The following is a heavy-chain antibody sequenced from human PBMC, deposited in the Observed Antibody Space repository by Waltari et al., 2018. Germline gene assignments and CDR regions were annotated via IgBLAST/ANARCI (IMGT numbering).Heavy chain of an antibody. V-gene: IGHV5-51*01. CDR3: ARLGYSAYLLDPNWFDP. D-gene: IGHD5-12*01. CDR2: IYPGDSEI. CDR1: GYSFTNYW. J-gene: IGHJ5*02. Sequence: EVHLVQSGAEVKKPGESLKISCKGSGYSFTNYWIGWVRQMSGKGLEWMGIIYPGDSEIRYSPSFQGQVTISADKSSSTAYLQWSSLKASDTAIYYCARLGYSAYLLDPNWFDPWGQGTLVTVSS.